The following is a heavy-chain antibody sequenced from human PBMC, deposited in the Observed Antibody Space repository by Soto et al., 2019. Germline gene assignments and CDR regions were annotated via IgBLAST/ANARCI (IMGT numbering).Heavy chain of an antibody. D-gene: IGHD1-26*01. CDR1: GNTFTGYY. V-gene: IGHV1-2*02. Sequence: ASVKVSGKASGNTFTGYYIHWVRQAPGQGLEWMGWINPNNDGTTYAEKFQGRVTMTRDTSTSTAYMELSRLRSDDTAVYYCARDLGGSRDSWGQGTLVTVSS. CDR3: ARDLGGSRDS. J-gene: IGHJ4*02. CDR2: INPNNDGT.